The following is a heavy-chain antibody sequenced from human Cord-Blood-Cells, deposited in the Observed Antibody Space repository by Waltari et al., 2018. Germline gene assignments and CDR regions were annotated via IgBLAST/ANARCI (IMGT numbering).Heavy chain of an antibody. CDR2: INPNCVNT. Sequence: QVQLVQSGAEVKKPGAPVKVSCKASGYTFTSYDINWVRQATGQGLEWMGWINPNCVNTGYEQNFQGRVTMTRNTSISTSYMELGSLRSEDTAVYYWARDYSNYFAFDIWGQGTMAPSLQ. CDR1: GYTFTSYD. CDR3: ARDYSNYFAFDI. J-gene: IGHJ3*02. V-gene: IGHV1-8*01. D-gene: IGHD4-4*01.